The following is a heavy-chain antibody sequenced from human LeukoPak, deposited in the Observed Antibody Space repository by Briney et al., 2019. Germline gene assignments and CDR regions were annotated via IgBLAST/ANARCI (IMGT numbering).Heavy chain of an antibody. V-gene: IGHV3-23*01. CDR1: GFTFSSYA. D-gene: IGHD7-27*01. CDR3: AKDRLTGGYYYYGMDV. J-gene: IGHJ6*02. CDR2: ISGSGGST. Sequence: GGSLRLSCAASGFTFSSYAMSWVRQAPGKGLEWVSAISGSGGSTYYADSVKGRFTISRGNSKNTLYLQMNSLRAEDTAVYYCAKDRLTGGYYYYGMDVWGQGTTVTVSS.